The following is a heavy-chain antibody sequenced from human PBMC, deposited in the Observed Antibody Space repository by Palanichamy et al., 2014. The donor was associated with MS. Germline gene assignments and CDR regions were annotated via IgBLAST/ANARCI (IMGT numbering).Heavy chain of an antibody. CDR3: ATNTYYYDSGNYGLDY. V-gene: IGHV3-53*01. CDR2: IYSAGSR. J-gene: IGHJ4*02. CDR1: GFTVSSNY. D-gene: IGHD3-10*01. Sequence: EVQLVESGGGLIQPGGSLRLSCAASGFTVSSNYMSWVRQAPGKGLEWVSVIYSAGSRYYADSVKGRFTISRDNSKNTLFLQMNSLRAEDTAVYYCATNTYYYDSGNYGLDYWGRGTLVTVSS.